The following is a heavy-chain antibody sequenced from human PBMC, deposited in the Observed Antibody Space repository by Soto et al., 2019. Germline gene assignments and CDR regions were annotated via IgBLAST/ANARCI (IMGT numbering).Heavy chain of an antibody. CDR1: GGSISSYY. J-gene: IGHJ4*02. CDR3: ATSTAGHGSGSYDDFDY. CDR2: IYYSGST. Sequence: TSETLSLTCTVSGGSISSYYWSWIRQPPGKGLEWIGYIYYSGSTNYNPSLKSRVTISVDTSKNLFSLKLSSVTAADTAVYYCATSTAGHGSGSYDDFDYWGQGTLVTVSS. D-gene: IGHD3-10*01. V-gene: IGHV4-59*12.